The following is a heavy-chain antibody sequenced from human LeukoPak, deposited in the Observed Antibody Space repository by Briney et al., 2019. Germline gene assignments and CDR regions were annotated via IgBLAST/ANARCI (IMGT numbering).Heavy chain of an antibody. Sequence: GGSLRLSCAASGFTFSSYAMHWVRQAPGKGLEYVSAISSNGGSTYHANSVKDRFTISRDNSENTLYLQMGSLRAEDMAVYYCARRKSGSYSFDYWGQGTLVTVSS. CDR1: GFTFSSYA. CDR3: ARRKSGSYSFDY. V-gene: IGHV3-64*01. J-gene: IGHJ4*02. CDR2: ISSNGGST. D-gene: IGHD1-26*01.